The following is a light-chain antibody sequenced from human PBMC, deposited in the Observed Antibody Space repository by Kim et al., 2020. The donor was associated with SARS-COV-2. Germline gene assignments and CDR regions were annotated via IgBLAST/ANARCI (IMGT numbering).Light chain of an antibody. J-gene: IGLJ3*02. V-gene: IGLV6-57*03. CDR1: SGSIASNY. CDR2: EDY. CDR3: QSYDDTDQV. Sequence: NFMLTQPQSVSASPGKTVIISCTRSSGSIASNYVQWYQQRPGTAPVTVIYEDYQRPSGVPDRFSGSIDSSSNSASLSISGLKTEDEADYYCQSYDDTDQVFGGGTKVTVL.